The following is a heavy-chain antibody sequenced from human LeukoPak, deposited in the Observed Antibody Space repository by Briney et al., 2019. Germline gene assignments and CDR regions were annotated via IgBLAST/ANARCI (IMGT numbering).Heavy chain of an antibody. CDR3: ARGALHESHAY. V-gene: IGHV3-48*03. J-gene: IGHJ4*02. Sequence: PGGSLRLSCAASGFIFRSYAMSWVRQAPGKGLEWVSYISNTGTTMSYADSVKGRFTISRDNAKNSLYLQMNSLRAEDTAVYYCARGALHESHAYWAQGTLVTVSS. D-gene: IGHD2-21*01. CDR2: ISNTGTTM. CDR1: GFIFRSYA.